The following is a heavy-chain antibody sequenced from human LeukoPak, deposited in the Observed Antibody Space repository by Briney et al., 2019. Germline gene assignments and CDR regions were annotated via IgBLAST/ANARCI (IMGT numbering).Heavy chain of an antibody. J-gene: IGHJ2*01. CDR1: GFTVSSNY. V-gene: IGHV4-59*02. Sequence: GSQRLSCAASGFTVSSNYMSWVRQAPGKGLEWIGSIYYIGSTYYNPSLKSRVTISIDTSKNEFFLKLSSVTAADTAVYYCARDFHTSSPLWYFDLWGRGTLVTVSS. D-gene: IGHD6-13*01. CDR3: ARDFHTSSPLWYFDL. CDR2: IYYIGST.